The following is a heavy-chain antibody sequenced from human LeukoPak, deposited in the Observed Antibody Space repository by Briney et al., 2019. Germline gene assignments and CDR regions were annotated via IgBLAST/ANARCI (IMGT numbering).Heavy chain of an antibody. CDR3: ARLSQTPDYYNSGGYFYLGY. D-gene: IGHD3-22*01. J-gene: IGHJ4*02. CDR2: MNPSTGNA. CDR1: RYTLTSYD. Sequence: ASVRVSCKAFRYTLTSYDINWVRQAPGQGLEWMGWMNPSTGNAGYAPKFQGRVTMTRDTSTSTAYMEVRGLTSEDTAVYYCARLSQTPDYYNSGGYFYLGYWGQGTRVTVSS. V-gene: IGHV1-8*01.